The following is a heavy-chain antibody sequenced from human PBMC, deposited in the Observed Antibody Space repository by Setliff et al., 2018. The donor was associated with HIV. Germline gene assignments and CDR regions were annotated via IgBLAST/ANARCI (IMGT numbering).Heavy chain of an antibody. Sequence: PSETLSLTCTVYGGFINNRNYYWGWIRQPPGKGLEWMRNIHYSGSTYYNPSLKSRVTISVDTSKNQFSLKLNSVPAANTAVYCCTRHRYTPGSSWIYYFSYMDVWGKGTTVTVSS. V-gene: IGHV4-39*01. CDR3: TRHRYTPGSSWIYYFSYMDV. CDR2: IHYSGST. CDR1: GGFINNRNYY. D-gene: IGHD6-13*01. J-gene: IGHJ6*03.